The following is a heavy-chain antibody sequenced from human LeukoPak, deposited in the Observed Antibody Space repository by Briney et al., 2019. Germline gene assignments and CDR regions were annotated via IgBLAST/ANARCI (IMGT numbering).Heavy chain of an antibody. V-gene: IGHV3-48*02. Sequence: GGSLRLSCAASGFTFSSYSMNWVRQAPGKGLEWVSYISSSSTIYYADSVKGRFAISRDNAKNSLYLQMNSLRDEDTAVYYCASPYYYDSSGPSGYWGQGTLVTVSS. D-gene: IGHD3-22*01. J-gene: IGHJ4*02. CDR2: ISSSSTI. CDR1: GFTFSSYS. CDR3: ASPYYYDSSGPSGY.